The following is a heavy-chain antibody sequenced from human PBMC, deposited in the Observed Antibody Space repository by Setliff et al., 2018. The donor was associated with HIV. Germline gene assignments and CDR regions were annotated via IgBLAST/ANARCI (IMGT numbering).Heavy chain of an antibody. CDR2: ISHGGRS. CDR3: ALLEVPLIEGISPAL. V-gene: IGHV4-34*01. D-gene: IGHD3-22*01. J-gene: IGHJ4*02. Sequence: PSETLSLTCAVYNGSFSEYYWTWVRQPPGKELEWIGEISHGGRSTYNPSLKSQVAISVDTSKNQFSLKLNTVTAADTALYFCALLEVPLIEGISPALWGQGALVTVSS. CDR1: NGSFSEYY.